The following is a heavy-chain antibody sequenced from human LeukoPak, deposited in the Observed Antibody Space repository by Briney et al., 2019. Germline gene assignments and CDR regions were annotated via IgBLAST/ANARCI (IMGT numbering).Heavy chain of an antibody. J-gene: IGHJ6*03. Sequence: GGSLRLSCAASGFTFSSYAMSWIRQAPGKGLEWVSYISSSGSTIYYADSVKGRFTISRDNAKNSLYLQMNSLRAEDTAVYYCARGSTVTTGYYYYYYMDVWGKGTTVTVSS. V-gene: IGHV3-11*04. CDR2: ISSSGSTI. CDR1: GFTFSSYA. CDR3: ARGSTVTTGYYYYYYMDV. D-gene: IGHD4-17*01.